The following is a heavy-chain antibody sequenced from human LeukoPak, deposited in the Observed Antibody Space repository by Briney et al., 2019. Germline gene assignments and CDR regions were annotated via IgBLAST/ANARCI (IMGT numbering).Heavy chain of an antibody. J-gene: IGHJ4*02. Sequence: GVSLRLSCAASGFTVSSNYMSGVRQAPGKGREGVSVIYSGGSTYYPDSVKGRFTISRDNSKKKLYLQVTNLRAEDTAVYYCAKDKYTYNYAFSGDCWGQGTLVTVSS. CDR1: GFTVSSNY. CDR2: IYSGGST. D-gene: IGHD5-24*01. V-gene: IGHV3-53*01. CDR3: AKDKYTYNYAFSGDC.